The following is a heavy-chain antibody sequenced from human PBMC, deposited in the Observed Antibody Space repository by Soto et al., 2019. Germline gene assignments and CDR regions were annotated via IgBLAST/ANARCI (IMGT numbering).Heavy chain of an antibody. CDR3: ARVPNESSGCC. J-gene: IGHJ4*02. D-gene: IGHD6-19*01. CDR2: IYHSGST. CDR1: GVSISSSNW. V-gene: IGHV4-4*02. Sequence: SETLSLTCAVSGVSISSSNWWSWVRQSPGKGLEWIGEIYHSGSTNYNPSLKSRATISVDKSKDQFSLKLSSVTAADTAVYYCARVPNESSGCCWGQGTLVTVS.